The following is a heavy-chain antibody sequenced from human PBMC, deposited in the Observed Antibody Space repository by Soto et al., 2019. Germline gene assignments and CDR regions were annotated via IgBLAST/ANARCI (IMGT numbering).Heavy chain of an antibody. Sequence: SETLSLTCTFSGGSISSGGYYWSWIRQHPGKGLEWIGYIYYSGTTYYNPSLKSRVTISVDTSKNQFSLKLSSVSAADTALYYCARCSLVVVPAPGFDPWGRGTLVTVSS. CDR3: ARCSLVVVPAPGFDP. D-gene: IGHD2-2*01. CDR2: IYYSGTT. V-gene: IGHV4-31*03. J-gene: IGHJ5*02. CDR1: GGSISSGGYY.